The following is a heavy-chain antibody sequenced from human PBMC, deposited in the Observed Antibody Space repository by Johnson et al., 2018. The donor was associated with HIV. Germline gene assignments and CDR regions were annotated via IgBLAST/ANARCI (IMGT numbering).Heavy chain of an antibody. CDR1: GFSFSSYW. D-gene: IGHD2-15*01. Sequence: EVQLVESGGGLVQPGGSLRLSCGASGFSFSSYWMSWVRQAPGKGLQWVANIKQDGNEKYYVGSVKGRFSISRDNAKNSLHLQMNSLRAEDTAVYYCARLRSGNRAFDIWGQGTMVTVSS. J-gene: IGHJ3*02. V-gene: IGHV3-7*05. CDR3: ARLRSGNRAFDI. CDR2: IKQDGNEK.